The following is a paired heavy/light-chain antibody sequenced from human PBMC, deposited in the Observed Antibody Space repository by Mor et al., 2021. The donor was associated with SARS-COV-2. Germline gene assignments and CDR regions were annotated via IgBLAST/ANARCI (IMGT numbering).Light chain of an antibody. CDR1: QDISNY. CDR3: QQNDNVPPAT. V-gene: IGKV1-33*01. Sequence: DIQMTQSPSSLSASVGDRVTITCQASQDISNYLNWYQQKPGKAPKLLIYDASNLETGVPSRFSGSGSGTDFTFTISSLQPEDIATYYCQQNDNVPPATFGQGTRLEIK. J-gene: IGKJ5*01. CDR2: DAS.
Heavy chain of an antibody. CDR2: IYYSGST. D-gene: IGHD5-18*01. CDR1: GGSISSSSYY. Sequence: QLQLQESGPGLVKPSETLSLTCTVSGGSISSSSYYWGWIRQPPGKGLEWIGSIYYSGSTYYNPSLKSRVTISVDTSKNQFSLKLNSVTAADTAVYYCARHKYMGGFSYGLGPSDNWGQGTLVTVSS. V-gene: IGHV4-39*01. CDR3: ARHKYMGGFSYGLGPSDN. J-gene: IGHJ4*02.